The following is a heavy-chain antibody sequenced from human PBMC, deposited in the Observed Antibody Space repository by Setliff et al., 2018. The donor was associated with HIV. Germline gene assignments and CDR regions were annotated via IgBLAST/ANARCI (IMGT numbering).Heavy chain of an antibody. CDR2: IYYSGST. CDR3: ARLPDY. CDR1: GVSISSGANY. J-gene: IGHJ4*02. V-gene: IGHV4-31*03. Sequence: SETLSLTCTVSGVSISSGANYWTWIRQHPGKGLEWIGYIYYSGSTYYNPSLKSRFTISVDTSKNQFSLRLNSVTAADTAVYYCARLPDYWGQGTLVTVSS.